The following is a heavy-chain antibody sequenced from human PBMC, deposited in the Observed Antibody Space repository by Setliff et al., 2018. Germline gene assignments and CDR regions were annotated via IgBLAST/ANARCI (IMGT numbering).Heavy chain of an antibody. D-gene: IGHD3-3*01. V-gene: IGHV4-39*07. CDR3: ARWKEGYTIFGVVIINDAFDI. J-gene: IGHJ3*02. Sequence: SETLSLTCTVSGGSISSSSYYWGWIRQPPGKGLEWIGSIYYSGITYYNPSIKSRVTISIDTSKNQFSLKLSSVTPADTAVYYCARWKEGYTIFGVVIINDAFDIWGQGTMVTVSS. CDR1: GGSISSSSYY. CDR2: IYYSGIT.